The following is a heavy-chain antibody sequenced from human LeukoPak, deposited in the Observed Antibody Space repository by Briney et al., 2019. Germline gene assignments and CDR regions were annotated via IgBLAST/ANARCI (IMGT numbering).Heavy chain of an antibody. CDR3: ARGSGSYKDY. D-gene: IGHD1-26*01. V-gene: IGHV4-59*01. Sequence: SETLSLTCTVSGGSISSYYWSWIRQPPGKGLEWIGYIYYSGSTNYNPSLKSRVTISVDTSKNQFSLKLSSVTAADTAVYYCARGSGSYKDYWGQGTLVTVSS. J-gene: IGHJ4*02. CDR2: IYYSGST. CDR1: GGSISSYY.